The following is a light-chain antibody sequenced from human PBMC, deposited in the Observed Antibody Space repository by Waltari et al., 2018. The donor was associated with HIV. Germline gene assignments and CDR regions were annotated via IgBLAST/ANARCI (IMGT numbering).Light chain of an antibody. V-gene: IGLV1-47*01. CDR3: AAWTDSLRGVV. CDR1: SSNIGRFY. Sequence: QSVLTQPPSASGTPGQRVTISCSGSSSNIGRFYVYWYQQLPGSAPKLLIYRNNQRPSGVPGRFSGSKSGTSASLAISGLRSEDEADYYCAAWTDSLRGVVFGGGTKLSVL. J-gene: IGLJ2*01. CDR2: RNN.